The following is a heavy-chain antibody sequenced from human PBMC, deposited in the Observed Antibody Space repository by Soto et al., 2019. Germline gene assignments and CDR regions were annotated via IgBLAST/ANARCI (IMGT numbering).Heavy chain of an antibody. D-gene: IGHD3-3*01. V-gene: IGHV5-51*01. J-gene: IGHJ6*02. Sequence: GESLKISCKGSGYTFTSYWIGWVRQMPGKGLEWMGLIFPGDSDTRYSPSFQGQVTISADKSISTAYLQWSSLKASDTAMYYCARHAYDFWSGHPNPRYYYGMDVWGQGTTVTSP. CDR2: IFPGDSDT. CDR3: ARHAYDFWSGHPNPRYYYGMDV. CDR1: GYTFTSYW.